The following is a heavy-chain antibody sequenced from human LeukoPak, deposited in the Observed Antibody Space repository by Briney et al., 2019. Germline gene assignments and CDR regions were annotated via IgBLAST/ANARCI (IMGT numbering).Heavy chain of an antibody. CDR1: GFTVSSNY. D-gene: IGHD3-10*01. Sequence: GSLRLSCAASGFTVSSNYMSWVRQAPGKGLEWVSVIYSGGSTYYADSVKGRFTISRDNSKNTLYLQMNSLRAEDTAVYYCARDGRVTMVQEDYDGMDVWGQGTTVTVSS. J-gene: IGHJ6*02. CDR3: ARDGRVTMVQEDYDGMDV. CDR2: IYSGGST. V-gene: IGHV3-66*01.